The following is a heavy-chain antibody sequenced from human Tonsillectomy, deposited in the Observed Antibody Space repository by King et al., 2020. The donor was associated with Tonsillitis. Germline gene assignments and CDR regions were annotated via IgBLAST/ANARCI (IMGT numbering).Heavy chain of an antibody. CDR2: INPSGGST. J-gene: IGHJ4*02. Sequence: VQLVESGAEVKKPGASVKVSCKASGYTFTSYYMHWVRQAPGQGLEWMGIINPSGGSTSYAQKFQGRVTMTRDTSTSTAYMELSSLRSEDTAVYYCARDPYYYDSSGYYAKYYFDYWGQGTLVTVSS. CDR1: GYTFTSYY. D-gene: IGHD3-22*01. CDR3: ARDPYYYDSSGYYAKYYFDY. V-gene: IGHV1-46*01.